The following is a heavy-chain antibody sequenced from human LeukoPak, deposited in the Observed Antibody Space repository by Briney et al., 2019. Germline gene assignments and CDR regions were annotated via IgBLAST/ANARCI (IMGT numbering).Heavy chain of an antibody. J-gene: IGHJ4*02. CDR3: ARHLRFEGSDY. Sequence: PGRSLRLSCAGSGLFLSSYWMTSVRHAPGKGLEWVANIKQDGSEDYYVDSVKGRFTISRDNAKNSLYLQMKSLRAEDTAFYYCARHLRFEGSDYWGRGTLVTVSS. CDR1: GLFLSSYW. CDR2: IKQDGSED. V-gene: IGHV3-7*01. D-gene: IGHD3-3*01.